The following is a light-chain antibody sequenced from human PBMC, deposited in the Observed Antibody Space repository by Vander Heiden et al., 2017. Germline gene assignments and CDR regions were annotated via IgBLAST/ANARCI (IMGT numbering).Light chain of an antibody. J-gene: IGKJ1*01. V-gene: IGKV1-5*03. CDR3: QQFNSYPVT. CDR1: QSISNY. Sequence: DIQVTQSPSTMSAAVGDRVTITCRASQSISNYLAWYQQKPGKAPRLLIYKASSLESGVPLRFSGSGSGTEFTLTISSLQPYDFATYYCQQFNSYPVTLGQGTKVEIK. CDR2: KAS.